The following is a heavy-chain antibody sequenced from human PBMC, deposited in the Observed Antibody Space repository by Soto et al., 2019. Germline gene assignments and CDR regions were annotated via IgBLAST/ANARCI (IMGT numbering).Heavy chain of an antibody. Sequence: EVQLLESGGDLVQPGGSLRLSCVASGVTFSTYAMSWVRQAPGKGLEWVSAISGSGGTTYYADFVKGRFTISRDNSKNTLYLQMNSLRAEDTAVYYCAKQRAGFGSGSDTYYFEHWGQGTLVTVSS. CDR3: AKQRAGFGSGSDTYYFEH. CDR1: GVTFSTYA. CDR2: ISGSGGTT. D-gene: IGHD3-10*01. J-gene: IGHJ4*02. V-gene: IGHV3-23*01.